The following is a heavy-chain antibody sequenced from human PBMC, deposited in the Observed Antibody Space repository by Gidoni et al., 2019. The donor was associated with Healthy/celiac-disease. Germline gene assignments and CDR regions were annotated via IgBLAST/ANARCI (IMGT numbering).Heavy chain of an antibody. J-gene: IGHJ4*02. Sequence: VQLLESGGGLVQPGGSLRLSCAASGSTFSRHAMSWVRQAPGKGLESVSAISSSGGSTYYADAVKGRFTISRDNSKNTLYLQMNSLRAEDTAVYYCAKDYKRGIFDWYLNWGQGTLVTVSS. V-gene: IGHV3-23*01. CDR2: ISSSGGST. CDR1: GSTFSRHA. D-gene: IGHD3-9*01. CDR3: AKDYKRGIFDWYLN.